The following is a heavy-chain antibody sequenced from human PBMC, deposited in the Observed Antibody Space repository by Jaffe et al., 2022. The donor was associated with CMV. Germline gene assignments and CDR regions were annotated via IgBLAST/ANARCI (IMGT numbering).Heavy chain of an antibody. V-gene: IGHV4-59*08. CDR2: IYSSGSA. J-gene: IGHJ4*02. D-gene: IGHD4-17*01. CDR3: ARQGMQLRGGAFDY. CDR1: GGSISSYY. Sequence: QVQLQESGPGLVKPSETLSLTCTVSGGSISSYYWSWIRQPPGKGLEWIGYIYSSGSANYNPSLKSRVTISVDTSKNQFSLRLRSVTAADTAVYYCARQGMQLRGGAFDYWGQGTLVTVSS.